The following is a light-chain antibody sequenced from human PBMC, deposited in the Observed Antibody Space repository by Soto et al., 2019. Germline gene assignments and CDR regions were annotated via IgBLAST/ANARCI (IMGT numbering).Light chain of an antibody. J-gene: IGKJ5*01. CDR3: QQYGSSPIT. V-gene: IGKV3-20*01. Sequence: TQGPAALSESPWGRATRSGRASQSVATNLAWYQQKPGQAPRLLIHGASSRATGIPDRISGSGSGTDFTLTISRLEPEDLAVYYCQQYGSSPITSGQGTRLEIK. CDR2: GAS. CDR1: QSVATN.